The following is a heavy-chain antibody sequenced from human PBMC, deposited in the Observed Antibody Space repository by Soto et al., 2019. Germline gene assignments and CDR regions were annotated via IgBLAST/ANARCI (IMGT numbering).Heavy chain of an antibody. CDR1: GYTFTSYA. D-gene: IGHD2-21*02. CDR2: INAGNGKT. Sequence: QVQLVQSGAEVKKPGASVKVSCKASGYTFTSYAMHWVRQAPGQRLEWMGWINAGNGKTKYSQKFQGRVTITRDTSAGSASMELSSLRSQDTAVYYCARGFSGGDADRFVPLGQGPLVTVSS. CDR3: ARGFSGGDADRFVP. V-gene: IGHV1-3*01. J-gene: IGHJ5*02.